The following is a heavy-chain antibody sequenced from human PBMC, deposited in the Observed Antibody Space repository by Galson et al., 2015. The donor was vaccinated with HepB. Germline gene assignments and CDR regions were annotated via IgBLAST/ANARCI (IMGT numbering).Heavy chain of an antibody. D-gene: IGHD3-22*01. CDR1: GFTFSSYG. Sequence: LRLSCAASGFTFSSYGMHWVRQAPGKGLEWVAVIWYDGSNKYYADSVKGRFTISRDNSKNTLYLQMNSLRAEDTAVYYCARDRGGYYSPLDAFDIWGQGTMVTVSS. CDR2: IWYDGSNK. V-gene: IGHV3-33*08. J-gene: IGHJ3*02. CDR3: ARDRGGYYSPLDAFDI.